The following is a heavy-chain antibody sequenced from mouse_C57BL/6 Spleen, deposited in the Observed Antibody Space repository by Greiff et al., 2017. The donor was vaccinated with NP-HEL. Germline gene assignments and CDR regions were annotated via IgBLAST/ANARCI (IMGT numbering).Heavy chain of an antibody. CDR2: ILPGGGST. Sequence: QVQLQQSGAELMKPGASVKLSCKATGYTFTGYWIEWVKQRPGHGLEWIGEILPGGGSTNSNEKFKGKATFTADTSSNPAYMQLSSLTTEDSAIYSCARSLANRDGAYWGQGTLVTVSA. J-gene: IGHJ3*01. D-gene: IGHD4-1*01. V-gene: IGHV1-9*01. CDR3: ARSLANRDGAY. CDR1: GYTFTGYW.